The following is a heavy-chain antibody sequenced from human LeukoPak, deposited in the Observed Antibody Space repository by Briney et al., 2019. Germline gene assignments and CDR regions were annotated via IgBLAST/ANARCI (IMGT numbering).Heavy chain of an antibody. D-gene: IGHD6-19*01. CDR3: ARGSTVAGTQGVSTFDY. Sequence: SVKVSCKASGGTFSGYAIHWVRQAPGQGLEWMGRIIPILGIANYAQKFQGRVTITADKSTSTAYMELSSLRSEDTAVYYCARGSTVAGTQGVSTFDYGGQETLVTVSS. V-gene: IGHV1-69*04. CDR2: IIPILGIA. CDR1: GGTFSGYA. J-gene: IGHJ4*02.